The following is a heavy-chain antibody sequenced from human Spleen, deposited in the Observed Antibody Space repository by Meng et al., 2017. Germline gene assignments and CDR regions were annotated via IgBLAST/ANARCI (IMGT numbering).Heavy chain of an antibody. CDR1: GFTFRSYA. D-gene: IGHD5-12*01. CDR2: ISGRGGTT. Sequence: GESLKISCASSGFTFRSYAMNWVRQAPGKGLEWVSAISGRGGTTYYADSVKGRFTISRDSSKNTLYLHMNSLRAEDTAVYYCAKHSEGLRGYFDYWGQGTLVTVSS. J-gene: IGHJ4*02. CDR3: AKHSEGLRGYFDY. V-gene: IGHV3-23*01.